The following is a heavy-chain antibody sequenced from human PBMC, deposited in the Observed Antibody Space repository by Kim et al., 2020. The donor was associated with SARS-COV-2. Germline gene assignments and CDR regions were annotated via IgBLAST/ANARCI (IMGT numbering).Heavy chain of an antibody. CDR3: ARDGLVTTVTTVDY. V-gene: IGHV3-21*01. J-gene: IGHJ4*02. D-gene: IGHD4-17*01. Sequence: ADSVKVRFTITRDNAKNSLYLQMNSLRAEDTAVYYCARDGLVTTVTTVDYWGQGTLVTVSS.